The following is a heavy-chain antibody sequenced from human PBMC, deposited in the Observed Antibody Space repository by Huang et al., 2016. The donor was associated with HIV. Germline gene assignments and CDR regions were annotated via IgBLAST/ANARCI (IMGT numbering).Heavy chain of an antibody. V-gene: IGHV3-23*01. CDR1: GFSFSKYA. Sequence: EVQLLESGGGLVQPGKSLRLSCVASGFSFSKYAMSWVRQAPGEGVELVLSVRCGGGTTYDSGSVKGRFTISRENSKRTVYLQMSSLRAVDTAVYFWAGEGWFGHHDAFDIWGQGTMVTVSS. CDR2: VRCGGGTT. D-gene: IGHD3-10*01. J-gene: IGHJ3*02. CDR3: AGEGWFGHHDAFDI.